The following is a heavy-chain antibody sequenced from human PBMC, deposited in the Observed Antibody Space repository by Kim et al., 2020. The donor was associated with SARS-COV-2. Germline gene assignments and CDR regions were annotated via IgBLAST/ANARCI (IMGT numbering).Heavy chain of an antibody. Sequence: SPSFQGHVTISADKSISTAYLQWSSLKASDTAMYYCAICGGDCYYKEFDYWGQGTLVTVSS. CDR3: AICGGDCYYKEFDY. J-gene: IGHJ4*02. V-gene: IGHV5-10-1*01. D-gene: IGHD2-21*02.